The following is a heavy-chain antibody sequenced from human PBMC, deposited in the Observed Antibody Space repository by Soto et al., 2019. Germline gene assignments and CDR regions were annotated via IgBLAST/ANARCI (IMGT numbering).Heavy chain of an antibody. CDR2: ISRSGSTI. CDR1: GFTFSDYY. D-gene: IGHD2-2*01. Sequence: PGGSLRLSCAASGFTFSDYYMSWIRQAPGKGLEWVSYISRSGSTIYYADSVKGRFTISRDNAKNSLYLQMNSLRAEDTAVYYCARDLGCSSTSCYRVRSAGSVVVDYWGQGTLVTVSS. CDR3: ARDLGCSSTSCYRVRSAGSVVVDY. V-gene: IGHV3-11*01. J-gene: IGHJ4*02.